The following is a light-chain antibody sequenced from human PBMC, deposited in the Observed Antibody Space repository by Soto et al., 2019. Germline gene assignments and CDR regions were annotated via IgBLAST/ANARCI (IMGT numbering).Light chain of an antibody. CDR3: QQYGSSPRT. CDR2: GAS. J-gene: IGKJ1*01. Sequence: EVVLTQSPGTLSLSPGERATLSCRASQSVSSSYLAWYHQKPGQAPRLLISGASSRATGIPDRFSGSGSGTDFTLTINRLEPEEFAVYYCQQYGSSPRTFGQGTKVEIK. V-gene: IGKV3-20*01. CDR1: QSVSSSY.